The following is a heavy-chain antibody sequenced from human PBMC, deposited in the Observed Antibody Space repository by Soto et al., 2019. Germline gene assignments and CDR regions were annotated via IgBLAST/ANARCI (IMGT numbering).Heavy chain of an antibody. CDR3: ARVVVVAATPLVAFDI. J-gene: IGHJ3*02. CDR1: GYTFTSYG. CDR2: ISAYNGNT. D-gene: IGHD2-15*01. Sequence: QVQLVQSGAEVKKPGASVKVSCKASGYTFTSYGISWVRQAPGQGLEWMGWISAYNGNTNYAQKLQGRVTMTTDTSTSTADMELRSLRSDDTAVYYCARVVVVAATPLVAFDIWGQGTMVTVSS. V-gene: IGHV1-18*01.